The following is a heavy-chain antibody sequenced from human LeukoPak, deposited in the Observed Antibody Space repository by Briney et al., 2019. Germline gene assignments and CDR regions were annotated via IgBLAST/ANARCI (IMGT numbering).Heavy chain of an antibody. CDR3: ARDIGYCSGGSCYSVNYYYGMDV. Sequence: GRSLRLSCAASGFTFSSYAMHWVRQAPGKGLEWVAVISYDGSNKYYADSVEGRFTISRDNSKNTLYLQMNSLRAEDTAVYYCARDIGYCSGGSCYSVNYYYGMDVWGQGTTVTVSS. CDR1: GFTFSSYA. J-gene: IGHJ6*02. CDR2: ISYDGSNK. D-gene: IGHD2-15*01. V-gene: IGHV3-30-3*01.